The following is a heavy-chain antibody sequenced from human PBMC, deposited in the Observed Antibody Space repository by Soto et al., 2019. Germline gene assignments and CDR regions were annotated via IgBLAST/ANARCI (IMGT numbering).Heavy chain of an antibody. J-gene: IGHJ6*02. CDR1: GLTFSGSA. CDR3: TRRLTIRFFEWVDGMDV. D-gene: IGHD3-3*01. V-gene: IGHV3-73*01. CDR2: IRSKANSYAS. Sequence: XECLGLSCAASGLTFSGSAMHWVRQASGKGLEWVGRIRSKANSYASAYAASVKGRFTISRDDSKNTAYLQMNSLKTEDTAVYYCTRRLTIRFFEWVDGMDVWGQGTTVTVSS.